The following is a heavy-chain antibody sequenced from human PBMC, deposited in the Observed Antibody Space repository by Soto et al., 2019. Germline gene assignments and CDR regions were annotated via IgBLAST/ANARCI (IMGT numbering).Heavy chain of an antibody. CDR1: GGTFSSYA. Sequence: GSSVKVSCKASGGTFSSYAISLLGHAPVQLLEWMGGVIPIFGTANYAQKFQGRVTITADESTSTAYMELSSLRSEDTAVYYCSRANHPDVFSSSFYYFDYWGQGTLVTVSS. V-gene: IGHV1-69*13. CDR2: VIPIFGTA. D-gene: IGHD6-6*01. CDR3: SRANHPDVFSSSFYYFDY. J-gene: IGHJ4*02.